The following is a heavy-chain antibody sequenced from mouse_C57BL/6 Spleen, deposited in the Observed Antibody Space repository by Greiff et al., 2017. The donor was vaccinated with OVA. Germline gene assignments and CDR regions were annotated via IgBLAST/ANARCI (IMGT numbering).Heavy chain of an antibody. CDR1: GYTFTSYW. CDR2: IDPNSGGT. CDR3: ARGGVITTVVAPTGYFDV. Sequence: QVQLQQPGAELVKPGASVKLSCKASGYTFTSYWMHWVKQRPGRGLEWIGRIDPNSGGTKYNEKFKSKATLTVDKPSSTAYMQLSSLTSEDSAVYYCARGGVITTVVAPTGYFDVWGTGTTVTVSS. V-gene: IGHV1-72*01. J-gene: IGHJ1*03. D-gene: IGHD1-1*01.